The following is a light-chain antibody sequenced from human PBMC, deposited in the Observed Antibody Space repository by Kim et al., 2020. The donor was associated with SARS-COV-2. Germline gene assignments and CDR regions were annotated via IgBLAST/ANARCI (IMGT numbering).Light chain of an antibody. Sequence: EVVLTQSPATLSLSPGERATLSCRASQSVSNDLAWYQQKPGQAPRLLIYDASNRATGIPARFTGSGSGTDFTLTISSLEPEDFAVYYCLQRSHWLTFGGGTKVDIK. V-gene: IGKV3-11*01. CDR3: LQRSHWLT. J-gene: IGKJ4*01. CDR2: DAS. CDR1: QSVSND.